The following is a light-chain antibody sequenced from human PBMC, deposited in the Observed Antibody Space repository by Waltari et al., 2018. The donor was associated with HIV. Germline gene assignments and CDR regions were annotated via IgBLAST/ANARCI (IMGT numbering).Light chain of an antibody. Sequence: DIQMTQSPSSLSASVGDRVTITCQASQDIGKFLSWFQQKPGKAPKLLIYDVSTLRKGVPSRFSGSGSGTNFIFTISSLQPEDIATYYCQQYDHLPGTFGQGTKLGI. V-gene: IGKV1-33*01. CDR2: DVS. CDR3: QQYDHLPGT. J-gene: IGKJ2*01. CDR1: QDIGKF.